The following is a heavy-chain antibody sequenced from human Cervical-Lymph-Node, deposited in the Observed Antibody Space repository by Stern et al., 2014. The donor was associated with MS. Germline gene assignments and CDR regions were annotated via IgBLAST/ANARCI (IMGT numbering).Heavy chain of an antibody. CDR2: IIPALNVA. CDR1: GGSLSTYP. V-gene: IGHV1-69*09. D-gene: IGHD2-2*01. J-gene: IGHJ4*02. Sequence: QVQLVQSGAELKKPGSSVKVSCKASGGSLSTYPITWVRQAPGQGLEWIGRIIPALNVANYAQEFQGRLTITADKSTSTAYMEMSSLRSDDTAVYYCAGPAPLDWGQGTLVTVSS. CDR3: AGPAPLD.